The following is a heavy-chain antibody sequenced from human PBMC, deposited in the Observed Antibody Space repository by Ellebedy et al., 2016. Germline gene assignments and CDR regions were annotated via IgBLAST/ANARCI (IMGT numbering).Heavy chain of an antibody. Sequence: GESLKISCAASGFSFGTYAVSWVRQAPGKGLEWVSSISGSEGSTDYADSVKGRFTISRDNSKSTVYLQMNSLRAEDTALYYCAKDILGVRGLMDNWGQGTLVIVSS. CDR3: AKDILGVRGLMDN. J-gene: IGHJ4*02. V-gene: IGHV3-23*01. CDR2: ISGSEGST. CDR1: GFSFGTYA. D-gene: IGHD3-10*01.